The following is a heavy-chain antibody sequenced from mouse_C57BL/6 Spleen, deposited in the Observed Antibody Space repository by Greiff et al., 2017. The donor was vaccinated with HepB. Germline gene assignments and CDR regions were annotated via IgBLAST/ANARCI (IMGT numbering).Heavy chain of an antibody. J-gene: IGHJ4*01. CDR3: ARKANFYYAMDY. V-gene: IGHV1-18*01. CDR1: GYTFTDYN. CDR2: INPNNGGT. Sequence: LVKPGASVKIPCKASGYTFTDYNLDWVKQSHGKSLEWIGDINPNNGGTIYNQKFKGKATLTVDKSSSTAYMELRSLTSEDTAVYYCARKANFYYAMDYWGQGTSVTVSS. D-gene: IGHD3-2*02.